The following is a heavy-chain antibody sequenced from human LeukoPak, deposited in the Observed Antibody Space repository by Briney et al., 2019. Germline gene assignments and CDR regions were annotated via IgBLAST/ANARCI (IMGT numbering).Heavy chain of an antibody. CDR3: VRQVDAGGY. J-gene: IGHJ4*02. CDR2: IYPGDSDI. V-gene: IGHV5-51*01. CDR1: GYSFSTYW. Sequence: GESLKISCKGSGYSFSTYWIGWVRQMPGQGLEWMGIIYPGDSDIRYNPSFQGQVTISADKSISTAYLQWSSLKGSDTAMYYCVRQVDAGGYWGQGTLVTVSS. D-gene: IGHD3-16*01.